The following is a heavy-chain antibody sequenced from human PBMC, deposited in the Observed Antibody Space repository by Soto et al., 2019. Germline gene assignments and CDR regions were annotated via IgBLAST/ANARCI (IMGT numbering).Heavy chain of an antibody. Sequence: QVQLVQSGAEVKKPGSSVKVSCKASGGTFSSYAISWVRQAPGQGLEWMGGIIPIFGTANYAQKFQGRVTITADESTSTAYMELSSLRSEDTAVYCCARMPRRLGYCSGGSCSASMDYWGQGTLVTVSS. CDR2: IIPIFGTA. D-gene: IGHD2-15*01. CDR1: GGTFSSYA. J-gene: IGHJ4*02. CDR3: ARMPRRLGYCSGGSCSASMDY. V-gene: IGHV1-69*01.